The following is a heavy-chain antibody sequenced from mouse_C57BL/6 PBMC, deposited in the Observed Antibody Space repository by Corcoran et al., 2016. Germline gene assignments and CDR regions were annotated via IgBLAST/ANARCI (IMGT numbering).Heavy chain of an antibody. CDR1: GYTFTDYY. V-gene: IGHV1-26*01. J-gene: IGHJ4*01. D-gene: IGHD1-1*01. Sequence: EVQLQQSGPELVKPGASVKISCKASGYTFTDYYMNWVKQSHGKSLEWIGDINPNNGGTSYNQKFKGKATLTVDKSSSTAYMELRSLTSEDSAVYYCARDKDYYGSYYYAMYYWCQGTSVTVSS. CDR2: INPNNGGT. CDR3: ARDKDYYGSYYYAMYY.